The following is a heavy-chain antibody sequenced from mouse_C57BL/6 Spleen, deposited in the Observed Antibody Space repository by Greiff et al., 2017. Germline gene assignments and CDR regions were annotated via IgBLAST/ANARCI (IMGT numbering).Heavy chain of an antibody. CDR1: GYSFTGYY. D-gene: IGHD2-2*01. CDR3: ARLRDGYAFDY. V-gene: IGHV1-42*01. Sequence: EVQLQQSGPELVKPGASVKISCKASGYSFTGYYMNWVKQSPEKSLEWIGEINPSTGGTTYNQKFKAKATLTVDKSASTAYMQLKSLTSEDSAVYYCARLRDGYAFDYWGQGTTLTVSS. J-gene: IGHJ2*01. CDR2: INPSTGGT.